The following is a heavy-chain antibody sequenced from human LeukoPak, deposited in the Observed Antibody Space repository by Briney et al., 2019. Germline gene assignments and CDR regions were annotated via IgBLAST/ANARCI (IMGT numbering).Heavy chain of an antibody. CDR2: ISGSGGSI. D-gene: IGHD1-26*01. CDR1: GFTFSNYA. V-gene: IGHV3-23*01. CDR3: AKVRTVGVPGSFDC. J-gene: IGHJ4*02. Sequence: PGRSLRLSCEASGFTFSNYAMTWVRQAPGKGLEWVSGISGSGGSIYYADSVKGRFTISRDNSKNTLYLQMNSLGAEDTAVYYCAKVRTVGVPGSFDCWGQGTLVTVSS.